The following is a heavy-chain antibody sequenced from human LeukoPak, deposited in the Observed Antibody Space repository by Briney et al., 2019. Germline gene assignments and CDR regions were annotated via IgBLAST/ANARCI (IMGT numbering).Heavy chain of an antibody. CDR1: GGTFSSYA. Sequence: GASVKVSCKASGGTFSSYAISWVRQAPGHGLEWMGRIIPIFGTANYAQKFQGRVTITTDESTSTAYMELSSLRSEDTAVYYCASYYDSSGNMRDAFDIWGQGTMVTVSS. CDR2: IIPIFGTA. CDR3: ASYYDSSGNMRDAFDI. J-gene: IGHJ3*02. V-gene: IGHV1-69*05. D-gene: IGHD3-22*01.